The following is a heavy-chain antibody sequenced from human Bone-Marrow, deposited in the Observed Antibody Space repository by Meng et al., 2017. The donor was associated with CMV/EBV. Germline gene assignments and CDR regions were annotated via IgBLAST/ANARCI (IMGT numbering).Heavy chain of an antibody. CDR1: GFTFSSYE. CDR2: ISSSGSTI. CDR3: ARDREFMKGFLEWLPVYYGMDV. Sequence: GESLKISCAASGFTFSSYEMNWVRQAPGKGLEWVSYISSSGSTIYYADSVKGRFTISRDNAKNSLYLQMNSLRAKDTAVYYCARDREFMKGFLEWLPVYYGMDVWGQGTTVTVSS. J-gene: IGHJ6*02. V-gene: IGHV3-48*03. D-gene: IGHD3-3*01.